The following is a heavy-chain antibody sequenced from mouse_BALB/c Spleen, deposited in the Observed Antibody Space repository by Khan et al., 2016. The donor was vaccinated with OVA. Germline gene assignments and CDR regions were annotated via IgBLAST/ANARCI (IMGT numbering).Heavy chain of an antibody. Sequence: EVKLLESGGGLVQPGGSLKLSCAASGFGFSRFWMSWVRQAPGKGLEWIGEIYPDSSTINYTPSLKDQFIISRDKAKNTLYLQMSKVRSEDTALYYCARRGWLSLWYFDVWGAGTTVTVSS. J-gene: IGHJ1*01. D-gene: IGHD1-1*02. CDR3: ARRGWLSLWYFDV. V-gene: IGHV4-1*02. CDR1: GFGFSRFW. CDR2: IYPDSSTI.